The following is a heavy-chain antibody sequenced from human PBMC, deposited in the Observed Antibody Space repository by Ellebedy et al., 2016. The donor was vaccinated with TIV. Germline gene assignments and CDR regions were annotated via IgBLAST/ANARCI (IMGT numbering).Heavy chain of an antibody. CDR3: APRDSSGNDYFQH. J-gene: IGHJ1*01. V-gene: IGHV3-11*01. Sequence: GESLKISCAASGFIFSDYYMAWIRQAPGKGLEWISYISSSGSNTYYADSVKGGFIISRDNAKNSLYLQMNSLRAEDTAGYYCAPRDSSGNDYFQHWGQGTLVTVSS. D-gene: IGHD3-22*01. CDR1: GFIFSDYY. CDR2: ISSSGSNT.